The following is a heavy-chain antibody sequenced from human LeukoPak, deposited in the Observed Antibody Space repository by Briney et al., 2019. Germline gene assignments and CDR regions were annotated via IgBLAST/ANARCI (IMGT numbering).Heavy chain of an antibody. V-gene: IGHV3-23*01. Sequence: PTGGSLRLSCAASGFSISSYAMNWVRQAPGMGLEWVSAITASGGSTYYADSVKGRFTISRDNAKNSLYLQMNSLRAEDTAVYYCASGPAAINWGQGTLVTVSS. D-gene: IGHD2-2*02. J-gene: IGHJ4*02. CDR2: ITASGGST. CDR1: GFSISSYA. CDR3: ASGPAAIN.